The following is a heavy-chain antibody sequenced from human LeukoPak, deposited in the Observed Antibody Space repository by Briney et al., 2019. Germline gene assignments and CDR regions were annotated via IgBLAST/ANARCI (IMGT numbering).Heavy chain of an antibody. J-gene: IGHJ4*02. CDR1: GFSFSNFW. CDR2: MNQDGSQR. V-gene: IGHV3-7*01. Sequence: GGSLRLSCAASGFSFSNFWMGWVRQAPGKGLEWVANMNQDGSQRNYVDSVKGRFTISRDSANNSVYLQMNSLRAEDTAFYYCARDSPRGRFDSWGQGTLVTVSS. CDR3: ARDSPRGRFDS.